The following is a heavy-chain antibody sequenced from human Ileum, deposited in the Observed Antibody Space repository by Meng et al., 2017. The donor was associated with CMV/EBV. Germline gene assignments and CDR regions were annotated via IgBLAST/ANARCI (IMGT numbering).Heavy chain of an antibody. J-gene: IGHJ6*02. D-gene: IGHD1-1*01. CDR2: INPTSGGT. V-gene: IGHV1-2*02. CDR3: ARRLLEPNYYYSGMDV. CDR1: GYTFTGYY. Sequence: ASVKVSCKASGYTFTGYYIHWVRQAPGQGLEWMGWINPTSGGTKYEQKFKGRVTMTRETSIRTATMDLSRLRSDDTAVYYCARRLLEPNYYYSGMDVWGQGTTVTVSS.